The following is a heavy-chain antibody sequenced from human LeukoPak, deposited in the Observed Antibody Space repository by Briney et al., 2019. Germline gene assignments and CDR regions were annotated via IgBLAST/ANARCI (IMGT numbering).Heavy chain of an antibody. Sequence: GGSLRLSCAASGFTFSDHYMDWVRQAPRKGLEWVGRSRNKANSYTIEYAASVKGRFTISRDDSKNSLYLQMNSLKTEDTAVYYCTTTAYSGSYSLDYWGQATLVTVSS. CDR2: SRNKANSYTI. CDR1: GFTFSDHY. J-gene: IGHJ4*02. CDR3: TTTAYSGSYSLDY. D-gene: IGHD1-26*01. V-gene: IGHV3-72*01.